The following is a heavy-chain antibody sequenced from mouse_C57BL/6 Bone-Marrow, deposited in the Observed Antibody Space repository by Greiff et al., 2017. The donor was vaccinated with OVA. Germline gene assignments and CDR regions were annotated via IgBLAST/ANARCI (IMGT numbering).Heavy chain of an antibody. V-gene: IGHV5-15*01. CDR1: GFTFSDYG. J-gene: IGHJ2*01. Sequence: EVQGVESGGGLVQPGGSLKLSCAASGFTFSDYGMAWVRQAPRKGPEWVAFISNLAYSIYYADTVTGRFTISRENAKNTLYLEMSSLRSEDTAMYYCARQGSGRYFDYWGQGTTLTVSS. D-gene: IGHD3-2*02. CDR3: ARQGSGRYFDY. CDR2: ISNLAYSI.